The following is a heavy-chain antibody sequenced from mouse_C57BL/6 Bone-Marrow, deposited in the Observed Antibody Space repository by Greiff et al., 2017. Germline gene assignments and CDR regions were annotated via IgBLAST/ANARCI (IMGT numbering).Heavy chain of an antibody. Sequence: EVQLQQSGAELVRPGASVKLSCTASGFNIKDYYMHWVKQRPEQGLEWIGRIDPEDGDTEYASKFQGKATITADTSSNTAYLQLSSLTSEDTAVYYCTTVGVSGYFDYWGQGTTLTVSS. V-gene: IGHV14-1*01. D-gene: IGHD1-1*02. CDR1: GFNIKDYY. CDR2: IDPEDGDT. J-gene: IGHJ2*01. CDR3: TTVGVSGYFDY.